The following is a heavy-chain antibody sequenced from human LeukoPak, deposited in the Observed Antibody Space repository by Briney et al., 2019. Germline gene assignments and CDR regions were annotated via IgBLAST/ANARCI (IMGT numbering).Heavy chain of an antibody. J-gene: IGHJ4*02. V-gene: IGHV4-4*07. CDR3: ARGPYCTSTSCYLDY. D-gene: IGHD2-2*01. CDR1: GGSISSYY. Sequence: SETLSLTCTVSGGSISSYYWSWIRQPAGKGLEWIGRIYSSGSTNYNPSLKSRVTMSVDTSKNQFSLKLSSVTAADTAVYYCARGPYCTSTSCYLDYWGQGTLVTDSS. CDR2: IYSSGST.